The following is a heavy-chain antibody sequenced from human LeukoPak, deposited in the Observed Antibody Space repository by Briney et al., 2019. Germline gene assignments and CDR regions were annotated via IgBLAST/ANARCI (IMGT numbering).Heavy chain of an antibody. J-gene: IGHJ5*02. V-gene: IGHV4-30-4*08. D-gene: IGHD2-15*01. CDR3: AGHFYCSGGSCYSNWFDP. Sequence: SQTLSLTCTVSGGSISSGDDYWSWIRQPPGKGLEWIGYIYYSGRTYYNPSLNSRVTISVDTSKNQFSLKLSSVTAADTAVYYCAGHFYCSGGSCYSNWFDPWGQGTLVTVSS. CDR2: IYYSGRT. CDR1: GGSISSGDDY.